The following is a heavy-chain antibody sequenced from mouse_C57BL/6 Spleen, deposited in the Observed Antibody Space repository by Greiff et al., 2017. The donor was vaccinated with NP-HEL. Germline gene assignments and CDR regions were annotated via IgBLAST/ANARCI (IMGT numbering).Heavy chain of an antibody. CDR3: ARVRHLYYGSSYWYFDV. CDR2: ILPGSGST. V-gene: IGHV1-9*01. Sequence: VKLMESGAELMKPGASVKLSCKATGYTFTGYWIEWVKQRPGHGLEWIGEILPGSGSTNYNEKFKGKATFTADTSSNTAYMQLSSLTTEDSAIYYCARVRHLYYGSSYWYFDVWGTGTTVTVSS. D-gene: IGHD1-1*01. CDR1: GYTFTGYW. J-gene: IGHJ1*03.